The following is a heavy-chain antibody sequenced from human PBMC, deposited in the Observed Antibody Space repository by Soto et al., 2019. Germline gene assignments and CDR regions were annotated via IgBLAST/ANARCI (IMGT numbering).Heavy chain of an antibody. Sequence: ASLKVSCKASCYTFTSYGISWLLQAPGRGREWMVWISAYNGNTNYSQKLQARVTMTTDTSTSTAYMELRSLRSDDTAVYYCARDGMTTVTTGHLDGMDVWGQGTTVTVSS. CDR1: CYTFTSYG. J-gene: IGHJ6*02. D-gene: IGHD4-4*01. CDR2: ISAYNGNT. V-gene: IGHV1-18*01. CDR3: ARDGMTTVTTGHLDGMDV.